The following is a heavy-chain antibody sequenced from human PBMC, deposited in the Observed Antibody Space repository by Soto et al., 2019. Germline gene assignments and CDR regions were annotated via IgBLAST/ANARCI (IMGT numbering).Heavy chain of an antibody. Sequence: GGSLRLSCAVSGFTFSSYWMYWVRQTSGKGLVWASRINTDGTTTNYADSVKGRFTISRDNAKNTLYLQMNSLRAEDTAVYYCARASMGTLDDWGQGILVTVSS. CDR3: ARASMGTLDD. V-gene: IGHV3-74*01. J-gene: IGHJ4*02. CDR1: GFTFSSYW. D-gene: IGHD7-27*01. CDR2: INTDGTTT.